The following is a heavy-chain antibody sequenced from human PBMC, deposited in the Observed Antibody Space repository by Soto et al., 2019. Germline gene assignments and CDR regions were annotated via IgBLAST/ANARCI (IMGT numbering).Heavy chain of an antibody. CDR1: GFTFTSSA. Sequence: VASVKVSCKASGFTFTSSAVQWVRQARGQRLEWIGWIVVGSGNTNYAQKFQERVTITRDMSTSTAYMELSSLRSEDTAVYYCAADFLQNYDFWSGYSRPPDYWGQGTLVTVSS. D-gene: IGHD3-3*01. CDR3: AADFLQNYDFWSGYSRPPDY. V-gene: IGHV1-58*01. CDR2: IVVGSGNT. J-gene: IGHJ4*02.